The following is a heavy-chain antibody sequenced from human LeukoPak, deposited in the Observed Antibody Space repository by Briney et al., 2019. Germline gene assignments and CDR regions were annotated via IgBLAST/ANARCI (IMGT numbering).Heavy chain of an antibody. Sequence: SGGSPRLSCAASGFTFSSYAMSWVRQAPGKGLEWVSAISGSGGSTYYADSVKGRFTISRDNSKNTLYLQMNSLRAEDTAVYYCAKDRIFGVVIISYYMDVWGKGTTVTVSS. CDR3: AKDRIFGVVIISYYMDV. V-gene: IGHV3-23*01. CDR2: ISGSGGST. D-gene: IGHD3-3*01. CDR1: GFTFSSYA. J-gene: IGHJ6*03.